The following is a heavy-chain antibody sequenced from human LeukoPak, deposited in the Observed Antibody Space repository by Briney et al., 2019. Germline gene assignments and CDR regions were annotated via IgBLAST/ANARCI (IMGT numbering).Heavy chain of an antibody. CDR3: AKDPIAAAGL. J-gene: IGHJ4*02. CDR2: ISNSGINT. D-gene: IGHD6-13*01. V-gene: IGHV3-23*01. Sequence: GGSLRLSCSASGFSFSSYAMNWVRQAPGKGLEWVSVISNSGINTYYGDSVKGRFTISRDNAKNSLYLQMNSLRAEDTALYYCAKDPIAAAGLWGQGTLVTVSS. CDR1: GFSFSSYA.